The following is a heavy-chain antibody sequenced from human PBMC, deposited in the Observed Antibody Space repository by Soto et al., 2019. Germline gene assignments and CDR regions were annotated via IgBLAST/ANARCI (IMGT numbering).Heavy chain of an antibody. V-gene: IGHV1-46*01. CDR2: INPSGGST. CDR3: ARDYYDSSGYRALDAFDI. Sequence: SVKVSCKASGYTFTSYYMHWVRQAPGQGLEWMGIINPSGGSTSYAQKFQGRVTMTRDTSTSTVYMELSSLRSEDTAVYYCARDYYDSSGYRALDAFDIWGQGTMVTVSS. CDR1: GYTFTSYY. J-gene: IGHJ3*02. D-gene: IGHD3-22*01.